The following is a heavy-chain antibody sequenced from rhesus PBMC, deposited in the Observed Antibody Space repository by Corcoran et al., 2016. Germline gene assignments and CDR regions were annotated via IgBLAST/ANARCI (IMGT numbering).Heavy chain of an antibody. Sequence: QVQLVQSGAEIKQPGASVKPSCKASGYRFTNYYIHWVRQAPGQGFEWIGLISPYNGNKVYAQNFQGRVTITTDTSTTTGYMELSSLRSEDTAVYYCTRAPAAGGFDYWGQGVPVTVSS. J-gene: IGHJ4*01. V-gene: IGHV1-180*01. CDR3: TRAPAAGGFDY. D-gene: IGHD6-25*01. CDR1: GYRFTNYY. CDR2: ISPYNGNK.